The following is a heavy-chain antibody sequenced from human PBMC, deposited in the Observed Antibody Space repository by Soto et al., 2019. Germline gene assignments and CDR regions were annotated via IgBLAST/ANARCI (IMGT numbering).Heavy chain of an antibody. D-gene: IGHD3-22*01. J-gene: IGHJ4*02. CDR2: IYYSGST. V-gene: IGHV4-39*01. CDR1: GGSISSSSYY. Sequence: SETLSLTCTVSGGSISSSSYYWGWIRQPPGKGLEWIGSIYYSGSTYYNPSLKSRVTISVDTSKNQFSLKLSSVTAADTAVYYCVAYYYDSSGYYYVHYWGQGTLVTVYS. CDR3: VAYYYDSSGYYYVHY.